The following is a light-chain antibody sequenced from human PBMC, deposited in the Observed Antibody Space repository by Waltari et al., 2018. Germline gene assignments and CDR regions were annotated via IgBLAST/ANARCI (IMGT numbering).Light chain of an antibody. CDR1: QNIIKY. Sequence: EIVLTQSPGTLSLSPGERATLSCRASQNIIKYLAWYQKKPGQAPRLIIYHTSIRAAGIPDRFSGSGSGTDFSLFISRLEPEDFAVYYCQHYVRLPATFGQGTKVEIK. V-gene: IGKV3-20*01. CDR3: QHYVRLPAT. J-gene: IGKJ1*01. CDR2: HTS.